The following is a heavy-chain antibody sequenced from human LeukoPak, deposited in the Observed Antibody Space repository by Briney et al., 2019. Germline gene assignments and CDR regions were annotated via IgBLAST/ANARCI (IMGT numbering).Heavy chain of an antibody. D-gene: IGHD3-3*01. CDR3: ARVGRYYDFWSGYPDAFDI. J-gene: IGHJ3*02. Sequence: SETLSLTCTVSGGSISSYYWSWIRQPPGKGLEWIGYIYYSGSTNYNPSLKSRVTISVDTSKNQFSLKLSSVTAADTAVYYCARVGRYYDFWSGYPDAFDIWGQGTMVTVSS. CDR2: IYYSGST. CDR1: GGSISSYY. V-gene: IGHV4-59*01.